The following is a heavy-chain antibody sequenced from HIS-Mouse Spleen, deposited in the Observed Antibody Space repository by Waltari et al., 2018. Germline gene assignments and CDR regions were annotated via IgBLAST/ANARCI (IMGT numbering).Heavy chain of an antibody. CDR1: GFTFSGYA. CDR3: AKAPLEQLVFDY. D-gene: IGHD6-6*01. J-gene: IGHJ4*02. CDR2: ISGSGGST. Sequence: EVQLLESGGGLVQPGGSLRLSCAASGFTFSGYAMSWGRQAPGKGLEWVSAISGSGGSTYYADSVKGRFTISRDNSKNTLYLQMNSLRAEDTAVYYCAKAPLEQLVFDYWGQGTLVTVSS. V-gene: IGHV3-23*01.